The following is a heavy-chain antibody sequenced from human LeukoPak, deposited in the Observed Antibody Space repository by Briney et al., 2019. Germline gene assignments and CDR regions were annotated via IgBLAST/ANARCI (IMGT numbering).Heavy chain of an antibody. Sequence: PSETLSLTCAVYGGSFSGYYWSWIRQPPGKGLEWIGEINHSGSTNYNPSLKSRVTISVDTSKYQFSLKLSSVTAADTAVYYCATRTRSWFDPWGQGTLVTVSS. CDR3: ATRTRSWFDP. CDR1: GGSFSGYY. D-gene: IGHD1-14*01. V-gene: IGHV4-34*01. J-gene: IGHJ5*02. CDR2: INHSGST.